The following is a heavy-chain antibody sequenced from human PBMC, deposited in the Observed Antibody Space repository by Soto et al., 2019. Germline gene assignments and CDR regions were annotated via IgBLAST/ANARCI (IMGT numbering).Heavy chain of an antibody. CDR2: ITADGGT. Sequence: EVQVLESGGGLVQPGGSLRLSCEGSGFTVSSHAMTWIRQAPGKGPEWVSTITADGGTYYADSVKGRFAMSRDTSDSQLYLQMNGLGAEDTAAYYCAPHVSCSGGSCQYDAFAIRGQGTMVTVSS. J-gene: IGHJ3*02. D-gene: IGHD2-15*01. CDR3: APHVSCSGGSCQYDAFAI. V-gene: IGHV3-23*01. CDR1: GFTVSSHA.